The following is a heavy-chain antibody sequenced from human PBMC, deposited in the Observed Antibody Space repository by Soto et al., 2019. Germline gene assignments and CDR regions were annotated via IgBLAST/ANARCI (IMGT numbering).Heavy chain of an antibody. J-gene: IGHJ3*02. Sequence: PGESLKISCKGSGYSFTSYWIGWVRQMPGKGLEWMGIIYPGDSDTRYSPSFQGQVTISADKSISTAYLQWSSLKASDTAMYYCARFKGYDFWSGHLAAFDIWGQGTMVTVSS. CDR2: IYPGDSDT. CDR1: GYSFTSYW. D-gene: IGHD3-3*01. CDR3: ARFKGYDFWSGHLAAFDI. V-gene: IGHV5-51*01.